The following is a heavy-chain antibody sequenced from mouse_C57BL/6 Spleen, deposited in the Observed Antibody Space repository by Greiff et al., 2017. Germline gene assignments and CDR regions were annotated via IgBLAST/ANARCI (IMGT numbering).Heavy chain of an antibody. J-gene: IGHJ1*03. CDR3: ARGIYYDYDAGYFDV. CDR2: ISYDGSN. D-gene: IGHD2-4*01. CDR1: GYSITSGYY. Sequence: EVKLMESGPGLVKPSQSLSLTCSVTGYSITSGYYWNWIRQFPGNKLEWMGYISYDGSNNYNPSLKNRISITRDTSKNQFFLKLNSVTTEDTATYYCARGIYYDYDAGYFDVWGTGTTVTVSS. V-gene: IGHV3-6*01.